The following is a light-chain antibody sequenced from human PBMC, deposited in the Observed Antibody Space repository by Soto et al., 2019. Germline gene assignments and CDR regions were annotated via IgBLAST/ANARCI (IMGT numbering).Light chain of an antibody. CDR3: QQHGTSPLT. J-gene: IGKJ4*01. CDR2: GAS. Sequence: ESGLTQSRGALSLSPGERATLSCRARQRVSSGYVAWYQQKPGQAPRLLINGASSRATGVPDRFSAGGSGTDFTLTISRLESEDFAVYYCQQHGTSPLTFGGGTKVDI. CDR1: QRVSSGY. V-gene: IGKV3-20*01.